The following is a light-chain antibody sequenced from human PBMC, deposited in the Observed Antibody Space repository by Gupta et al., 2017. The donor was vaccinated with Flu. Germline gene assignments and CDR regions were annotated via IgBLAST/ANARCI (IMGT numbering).Light chain of an antibody. Sequence: DIQMTQSPSSLSASVGDRVTITCQASQDISNYLNWYQQKPGKAPKLLIYDASNLETGVPSRFSGSGSGTDFTFTISGLQPEDIATYYCQQFDKIPRTFGQGTKVEIK. CDR2: DAS. V-gene: IGKV1-33*01. CDR3: QQFDKIPRT. CDR1: QDISNY. J-gene: IGKJ1*01.